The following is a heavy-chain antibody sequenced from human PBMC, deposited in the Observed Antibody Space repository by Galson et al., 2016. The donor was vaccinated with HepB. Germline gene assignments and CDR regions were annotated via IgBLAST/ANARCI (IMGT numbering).Heavy chain of an antibody. V-gene: IGHV4-59*01. CDR2: ISDSGST. D-gene: IGHD5-12*01. J-gene: IGHJ4*02. CDR1: GGSISGYY. Sequence: LSLTCSVSGGSISGYYWIWIRQPPGKGLEWIGYISDSGSTNYNPSLENRLTMSVDTSKSQFSLKLRYATAADTAVYFCARSAYVVFDFWGPGIPVTVSA. CDR3: ARSAYVVFDF.